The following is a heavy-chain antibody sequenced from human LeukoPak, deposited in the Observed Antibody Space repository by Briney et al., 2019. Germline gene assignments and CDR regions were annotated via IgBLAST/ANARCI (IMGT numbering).Heavy chain of an antibody. CDR2: INHSGST. D-gene: IGHD3-3*01. CDR1: GGSFSGYY. V-gene: IGHV4-34*01. J-gene: IGHJ5*02. Sequence: SETLSLTCAVYGGSFSGYYWSWIRQPPGKGLEWIGEINHSGSTNYNPSLKSRVTISVDTSKNQFSLKLSSVTAADTAVYYCATIPNYDFWSTSFDPWGQGTLVTVSS. CDR3: ATIPNYDFWSTSFDP.